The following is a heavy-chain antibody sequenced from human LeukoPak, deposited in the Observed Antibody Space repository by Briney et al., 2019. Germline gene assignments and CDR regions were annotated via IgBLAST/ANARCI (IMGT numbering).Heavy chain of an antibody. CDR2: IKQDGSEK. CDR1: GFTFSSYW. J-gene: IGHJ4*02. Sequence: GGSLRLSCAASGFTFSSYWMSWVRQAPGKGLEWVANIKQDGSEKYYVDSVKGRFTISRDNAKNSLYLQMNSLRAEDTALYYCARDVAGYCSGGSCYSLYYFDYWGQGTLVTVSS. V-gene: IGHV3-7*03. D-gene: IGHD2-15*01. CDR3: ARDVAGYCSGGSCYSLYYFDY.